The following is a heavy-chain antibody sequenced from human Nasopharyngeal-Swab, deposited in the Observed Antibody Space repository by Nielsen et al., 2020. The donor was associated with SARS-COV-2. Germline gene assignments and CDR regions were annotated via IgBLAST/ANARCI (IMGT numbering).Heavy chain of an antibody. Sequence: SGPTLVKPTQTLTLTCTFSGFSLSTSGMCVSWIRQPPGKALEWPARIDWDDDKYYSTSLKTRLTISKDTSKNQVVLTMTNMDPVDTVTYYCARIPNYDSSGYYYDAFDIWGQGTMVTVSS. CDR2: IDWDDDK. J-gene: IGHJ3*02. CDR3: ARIPNYDSSGYYYDAFDI. D-gene: IGHD3-22*01. V-gene: IGHV2-70*11. CDR1: GFSLSTSGMC.